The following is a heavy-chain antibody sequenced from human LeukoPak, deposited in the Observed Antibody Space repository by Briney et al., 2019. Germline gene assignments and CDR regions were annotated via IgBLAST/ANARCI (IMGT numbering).Heavy chain of an antibody. CDR3: ARGLASDYYYYMDV. CDR1: GYTFTGYY. Sequence: GASVKVSCKASGYTFTGYYMHWVRQAPGQGLEWMGWINPNSGGTNYAQKFQGRVTMTRDTSISTAYMELSSLRSEDTAVYYCARGLASDYYYYMDVWGKGTTVTISS. CDR2: INPNSGGT. J-gene: IGHJ6*03. V-gene: IGHV1-2*02.